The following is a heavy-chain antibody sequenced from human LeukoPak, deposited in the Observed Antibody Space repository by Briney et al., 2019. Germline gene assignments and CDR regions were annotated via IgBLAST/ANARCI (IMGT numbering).Heavy chain of an antibody. J-gene: IGHJ4*02. CDR3: ARQSRDGDYIAKLFDY. V-gene: IGHV4-59*08. CDR2: IHYSGSI. D-gene: IGHD4-17*01. Sequence: PSETLSLTCTVSGGSLSNYYWSWIRQPPGKGLEWIGYIHYSGSISYNPSLKSRVTISVDMSKNQFSLQLSSVTAADTAVYYCARQSRDGDYIAKLFDYWGQGTLVTVSS. CDR1: GGSLSNYY.